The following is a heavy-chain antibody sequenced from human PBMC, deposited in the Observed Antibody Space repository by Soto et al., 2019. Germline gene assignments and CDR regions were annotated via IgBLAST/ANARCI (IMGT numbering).Heavy chain of an antibody. J-gene: IGHJ6*02. CDR3: SRKGQLGLSYGMDV. V-gene: IGHV3-33*01. CDR2: IWYDGSTK. Sequence: QVQLVESGGGVVQPGRSLRLSCAASGFTFSSYGMHWVRQAPGKGLEWVAVIWYDGSTKYYADSVKGRFTISRDNSKNTLYLQMNSLRAEDTAVYYGSRKGQLGLSYGMDVWGQGTTVTVSS. CDR1: GFTFSSYG. D-gene: IGHD6-6*01.